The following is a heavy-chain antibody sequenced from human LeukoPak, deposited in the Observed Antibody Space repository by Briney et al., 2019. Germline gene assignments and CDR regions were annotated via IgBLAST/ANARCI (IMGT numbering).Heavy chain of an antibody. CDR1: GYTFTSYY. CDR2: INPIGRST. CDR3: ARWTNTYLDY. Sequence: VASVKVSCKASGYTFTSYYIHWVRQAPGQGLEWMGIINPIGRSTNYAQKFQGRVTMTRDTSTTTVYMELSSLTSEDTAVYYCARWTNTYLDYWGQGTLVTVSS. V-gene: IGHV1-46*01. D-gene: IGHD3/OR15-3a*01. J-gene: IGHJ4*02.